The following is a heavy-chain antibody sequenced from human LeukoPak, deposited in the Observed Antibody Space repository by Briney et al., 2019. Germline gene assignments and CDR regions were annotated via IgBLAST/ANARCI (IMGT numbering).Heavy chain of an antibody. Sequence: GGSLRLSCAASGFTFSNYGMNWVRQAPGKGLEWVSYISSSGTTIYYAERRFTISRDNAKNSLYLLMNGLRAEDTAIYYCARGYCSGGSCYGGDYWGQGTLVTVSS. CDR3: ARGYCSGGSCYGGDY. CDR1: GFTFSNYG. CDR2: ISSSGTTI. D-gene: IGHD2-15*01. J-gene: IGHJ4*02. V-gene: IGHV3-48*03.